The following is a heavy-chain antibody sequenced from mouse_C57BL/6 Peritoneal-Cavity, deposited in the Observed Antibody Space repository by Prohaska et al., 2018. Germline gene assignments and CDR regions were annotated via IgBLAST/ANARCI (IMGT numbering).Heavy chain of an antibody. Sequence: QVQLQQPGAELVRPGTSVKLSCKASGYTFTSYCMHWVKQRPGQGLEWIGVIDPSDSYTNYNQKFKGKATLTVDTSSSTAYMQLSSLTSEDSAVYYCARDYYGSSYYAMDYWGQGTSVTVSS. D-gene: IGHD1-1*01. J-gene: IGHJ4*01. CDR3: ARDYYGSSYYAMDY. CDR1: GYTFTSYC. CDR2: IDPSDSYT. V-gene: IGHV1-59*01.